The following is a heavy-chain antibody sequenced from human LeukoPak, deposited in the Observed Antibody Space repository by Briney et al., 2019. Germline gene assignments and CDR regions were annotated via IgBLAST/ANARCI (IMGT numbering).Heavy chain of an antibody. V-gene: IGHV3-30*04. CDR3: TRDSARRDGYNFDY. D-gene: IGHD5-24*01. CDR2: ISYDGSRK. Sequence: GGSLRLSCAASGCTFSTYAMHWVRQAPGKGLEWVALISYDGSRKHFADSVTGRFTISRDNPKNTLYLQMNSLRGEDTAVYYCTRDSARRDGYNFDYWGQGTLVTVSS. CDR1: GCTFSTYA. J-gene: IGHJ4*02.